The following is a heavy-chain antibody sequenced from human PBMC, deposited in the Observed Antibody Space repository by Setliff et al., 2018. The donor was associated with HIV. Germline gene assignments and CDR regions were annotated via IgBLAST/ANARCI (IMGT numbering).Heavy chain of an antibody. CDR3: AKDLRRELRDWGVFDI. D-gene: IGHD1-26*01. V-gene: IGHV3-23*01. CDR1: GFTFSSYA. CDR2: ISGSGGST. Sequence: GESLKISCAASGFTFSSYAMSWVRQAPGRGLEWVSIISGSGGSTYYADSVKGRFTVSRDNSTNTLYLQMNSLRAEDTAVYYCAKDLRRELRDWGVFDIWGQGTMVTVSS. J-gene: IGHJ3*02.